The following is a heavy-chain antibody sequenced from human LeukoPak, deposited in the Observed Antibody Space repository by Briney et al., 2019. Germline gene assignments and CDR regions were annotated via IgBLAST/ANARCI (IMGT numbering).Heavy chain of an antibody. D-gene: IGHD4-17*01. CDR1: GGTFSSFG. J-gene: IGHJ4*02. CDR3: ARFDYGDYYFDY. V-gene: IGHV1-69*13. Sequence: ASVKVSCKTSGGTFSSFGFSWVRQAPGQGLEWMGGIIPIFGTANYAQKFQGRVTITADESTSTAYMELSSLRSEDTAVYYCARFDYGDYYFDYWGQGTLVTVSS. CDR2: IIPIFGTA.